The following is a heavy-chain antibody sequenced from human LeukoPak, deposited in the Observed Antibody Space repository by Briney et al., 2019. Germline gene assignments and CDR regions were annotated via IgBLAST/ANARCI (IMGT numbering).Heavy chain of an antibody. V-gene: IGHV3-53*01. CDR2: IYSGGST. J-gene: IGHJ4*02. CDR1: GFTVSSNY. Sequence: PGGSLRLSSAASGFTVSSNYMSWVRQAPGKGLEWVSVIYSGGSTYYADSVKGRFTISRDNSKNTLYLQMNSLRAEDAAVYYCARAPVTSCRGAFCYPFDYWGPGILVTVSS. D-gene: IGHD2-15*01. CDR3: ARAPVTSCRGAFCYPFDY.